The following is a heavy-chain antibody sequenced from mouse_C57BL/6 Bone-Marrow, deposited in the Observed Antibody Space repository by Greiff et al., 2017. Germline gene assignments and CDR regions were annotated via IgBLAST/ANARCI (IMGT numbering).Heavy chain of an antibody. D-gene: IGHD2-3*01. CDR3: ARSGVILGGYFNFDY. J-gene: IGHJ2*01. CDR1: GYTFTDYY. CDR2: IFPGSGST. V-gene: IGHV1-75*01. Sequence: QVHVKQSGPELVKPGASVKISCKASGYTFTDYYINWVKQRPGQGLEWIGWIFPGSGSTYYNEKFKGKATLTVDKSSSTAYMLLSSLTSEDSAVYFCARSGVILGGYFNFDYWGQGTTLTVSS.